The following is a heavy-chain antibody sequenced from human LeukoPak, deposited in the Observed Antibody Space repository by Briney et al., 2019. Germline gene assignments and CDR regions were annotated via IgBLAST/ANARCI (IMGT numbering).Heavy chain of an antibody. J-gene: IGHJ6*03. CDR3: ARGLGRGYSGYDYPAYYYMDV. V-gene: IGHV4-34*01. CDR2: INHSGST. D-gene: IGHD5-12*01. Sequence: PSETLSLTCAVYGGSFSGYYWSWIRQPPGKGLEWIGEINHSGSTNYNPSLKSRVTISVDTSKNQFSLKLSSVTAADTAVYYCARGLGRGYSGYDYPAYYYMDVWGKGTTVTVSS. CDR1: GGSFSGYY.